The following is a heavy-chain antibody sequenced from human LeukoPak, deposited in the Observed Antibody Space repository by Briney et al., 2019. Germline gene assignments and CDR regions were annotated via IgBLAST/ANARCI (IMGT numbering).Heavy chain of an antibody. D-gene: IGHD5-24*01. CDR3: SRDGYNGFEY. Sequence: PGGSLRLSCAASGFTFSSYEMNWVRQAPGKGLEGVSYISGSGSTILYADSVRGRFTISRDNAKSSLNLQMNSLRVEDTAVYYCSRDGYNGFEYWGQGTLVTVSS. CDR2: ISGSGSTI. CDR1: GFTFSSYE. J-gene: IGHJ4*02. V-gene: IGHV3-48*03.